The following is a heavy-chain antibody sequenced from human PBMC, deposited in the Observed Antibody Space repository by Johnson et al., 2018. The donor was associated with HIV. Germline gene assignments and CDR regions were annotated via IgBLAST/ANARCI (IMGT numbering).Heavy chain of an antibody. D-gene: IGHD3-22*01. CDR3: ARDHIRGYDSPNDAFDI. Sequence: QVQLVESGGGLVKPGGSLRLSCAASGFTFSDYYMSWIRQAPAKGLEWISYISSSGSTIYYADSVKGRFTISRDNAKNSLYLQRNSLRAEDTAVYYCARDHIRGYDSPNDAFDIWGQGTMVTVSS. CDR2: ISSSGSTI. V-gene: IGHV3-11*04. CDR1: GFTFSDYY. J-gene: IGHJ3*02.